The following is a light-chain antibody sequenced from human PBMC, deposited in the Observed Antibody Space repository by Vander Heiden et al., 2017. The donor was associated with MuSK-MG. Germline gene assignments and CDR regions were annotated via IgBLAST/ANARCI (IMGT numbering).Light chain of an antibody. V-gene: IGLV1-40*01. CDR2: GNS. J-gene: IGLJ2*01. Sequence: QSVLTQPPSVSGAPGQRVTISCTGSSSNIGAGYDVHWYQQLPGTAPILLIYGNSNRPSGVPDRSSGSKSGTSASPVITGLQAEDDAYYYCQYYDSSHVGFGGGTKLTVL. CDR1: SSNIGAGYD. CDR3: QYYDSSHVG.